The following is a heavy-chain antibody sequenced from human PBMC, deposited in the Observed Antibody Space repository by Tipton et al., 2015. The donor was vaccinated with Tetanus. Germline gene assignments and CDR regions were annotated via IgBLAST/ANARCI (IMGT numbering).Heavy chain of an antibody. V-gene: IGHV3-23*01. CDR3: AKRWYYFEDY. D-gene: IGHD3-9*01. CDR1: GFTFGSYA. CDR2: ISGSGGST. Sequence: SLRLSCAASGFTFGSYAMSWVRQAPGKGLEWVSAISGSGGSTYYADSVKGRFTIFRDNSKNTLYLQMNSLRAEDTAVYYCAKRWYYFEDYWGQGTLVTVSS. J-gene: IGHJ4*02.